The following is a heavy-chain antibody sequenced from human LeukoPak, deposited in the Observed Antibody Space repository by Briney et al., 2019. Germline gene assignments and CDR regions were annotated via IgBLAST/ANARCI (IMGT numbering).Heavy chain of an antibody. V-gene: IGHV3-7*02. D-gene: IGHD4-23*01. Sequence: GGSLRLSCTASGFTFSSYWMSWVRQAPGKGLEWVANIQQDGSEQYYVDSVKGRFTISRDNAKNSLYLQMNSLRAEDTALYYCARNYGGYSHWGQGTLVTVSS. CDR2: IQQDGSEQ. J-gene: IGHJ4*02. CDR3: ARNYGGYSH. CDR1: GFTFSSYW.